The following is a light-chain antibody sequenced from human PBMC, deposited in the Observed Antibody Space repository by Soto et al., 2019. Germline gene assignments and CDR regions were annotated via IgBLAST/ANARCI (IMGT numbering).Light chain of an antibody. CDR3: SSYSSSTTLHV. V-gene: IGLV2-14*01. CDR1: SSDVGGYNY. J-gene: IGLJ1*01. Sequence: QSALAQPASVSGSPGQSITISCTVASSDVGGYNYVSWYQQHPGKAPKLMIYEVSHRPSEISNRFSGSKSGNTASLTIFGLQAEDEADYYCSSYSSSTTLHVFGTGTKVTVL. CDR2: EVS.